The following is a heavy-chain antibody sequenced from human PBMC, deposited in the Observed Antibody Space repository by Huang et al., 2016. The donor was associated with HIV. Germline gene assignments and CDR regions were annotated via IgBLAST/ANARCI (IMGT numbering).Heavy chain of an antibody. CDR2: LSYTGTT. V-gene: IGHV4-30-4*08. CDR3: ARDRITQCNGGRCYSDWSDP. Sequence: QVQLQESGPGPVKPSQTLSLTCTVSGDSISRGGYLWSWIRQSPGKGLEWIGSLSYTGTTSYNPSLRSRVTMSVDTSKNQFSLRLTSVTAEDTAVYYCARDRITQCNGGRCYSDWSDPWGQGTLVSVSS. D-gene: IGHD2-15*01. J-gene: IGHJ5*02. CDR1: GDSISRGGYL.